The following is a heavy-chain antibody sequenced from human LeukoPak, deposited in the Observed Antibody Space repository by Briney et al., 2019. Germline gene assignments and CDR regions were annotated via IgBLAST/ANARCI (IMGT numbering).Heavy chain of an antibody. J-gene: IGHJ4*02. Sequence: SVKVSCKASGGPFSSYVISWVRQAPGQGLEWMGRIIPILGIANYAQKFQGRVTITADKSTSAAYMELSSLRSEDMAVYYCASPPADYYDSRDYFDYWGQGTLVTVSS. CDR2: IIPILGIA. D-gene: IGHD3-22*01. V-gene: IGHV1-69*04. CDR3: ASPPADYYDSRDYFDY. CDR1: GGPFSSYV.